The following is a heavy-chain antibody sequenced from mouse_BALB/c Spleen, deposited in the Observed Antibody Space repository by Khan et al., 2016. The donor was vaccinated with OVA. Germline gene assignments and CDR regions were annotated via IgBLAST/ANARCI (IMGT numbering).Heavy chain of an antibody. J-gene: IGHJ2*01. Sequence: QVQLQQSGAELMKPGASVKISCKATGYTFSGYWLGWVKQRPGHGLEWIGEILPGSGSRNYNEKFKGKATFTADISSKTTYMQLSSLTSEDSAVYYCARVNCGSRDYFDYWGQGTTLTVSS. CDR1: GYTFSGYW. V-gene: IGHV1-9*01. D-gene: IGHD1-1*01. CDR2: ILPGSGSR. CDR3: ARVNCGSRDYFDY.